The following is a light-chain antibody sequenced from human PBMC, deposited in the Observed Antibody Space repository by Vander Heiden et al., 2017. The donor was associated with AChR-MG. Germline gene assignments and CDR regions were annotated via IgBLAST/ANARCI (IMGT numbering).Light chain of an antibody. CDR1: NIGSKG. J-gene: IGLJ2*01. Sequence: SYVLSQPPSVSVAPGKAASITCGGDNIGSKGVHWYQQKPGQAPVLVVNDDSGRPSGIPERFSGSNSGNTATLTISRVEAGDEADYYCQVWDSSGDPVVFGGGTKLTVL. CDR3: QVWDSSGDPVV. CDR2: DDS. V-gene: IGLV3-21*03.